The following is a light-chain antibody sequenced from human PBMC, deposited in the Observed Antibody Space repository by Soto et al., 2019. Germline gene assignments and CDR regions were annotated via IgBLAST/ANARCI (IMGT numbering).Light chain of an antibody. CDR3: QEYNRHSRYT. Sequence: DIQMTQSPSTLSASVGDRVTITCRASQSISSGLAWDQQKPGKAPKLLIYTASSLDSGVPSRFSGSGSGTEFTLTISSLQPDYFATDYCQEYNRHSRYTVCKGTKMEIK. J-gene: IGKJ2*01. V-gene: IGKV1-5*03. CDR1: QSISSG. CDR2: TAS.